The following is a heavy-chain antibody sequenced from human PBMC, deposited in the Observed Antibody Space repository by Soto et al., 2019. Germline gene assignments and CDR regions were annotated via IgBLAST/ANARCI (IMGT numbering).Heavy chain of an antibody. J-gene: IGHJ4*02. CDR3: AKDNWYSSGWNDY. CDR2: ISGSGGST. Sequence: EVRLLESGGGLVQPGGSLRLSCAASGFTFSSYAMSWVRQAPGKGLEWVSAISGSGGSTYYADSVKGRFTISRDNSKNTLYLQMNSLRAEDTAVYYCAKDNWYSSGWNDYWGQGTLVTVSS. D-gene: IGHD6-19*01. CDR1: GFTFSSYA. V-gene: IGHV3-23*01.